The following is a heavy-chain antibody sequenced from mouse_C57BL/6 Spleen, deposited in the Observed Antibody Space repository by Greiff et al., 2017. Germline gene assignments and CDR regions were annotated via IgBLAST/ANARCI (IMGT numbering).Heavy chain of an antibody. D-gene: IGHD1-1*01. Sequence: QVQLQQPGAELVKPGASVKLSCKASGYTFTSYWMQWVKQRPGQGLEWIGEIDPSDSYTNYNQKFKGKATLTVDKSSSTAYMQLSSLTSEDSAVYYCSRTTVVADGYFDVWRTGTTVTVPS. CDR1: GYTFTSYW. CDR2: IDPSDSYT. V-gene: IGHV1-50*01. CDR3: SRTTVVADGYFDV. J-gene: IGHJ1*03.